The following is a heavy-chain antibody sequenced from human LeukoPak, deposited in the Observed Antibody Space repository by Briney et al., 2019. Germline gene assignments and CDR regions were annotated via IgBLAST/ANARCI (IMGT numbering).Heavy chain of an antibody. Sequence: GGSLRLSCAASGFTFSSYALSWVRQAPGKGLEWVSGISGSGGTTYYADSVKGRFTISRDNSKNTLYLQMNSLRAEDTAVYYCAKATLCSGGSCYFGFDYWGQGTLVTVSS. J-gene: IGHJ4*02. CDR1: GFTFSSYA. D-gene: IGHD2-15*01. CDR2: ISGSGGTT. V-gene: IGHV3-23*01. CDR3: AKATLCSGGSCYFGFDY.